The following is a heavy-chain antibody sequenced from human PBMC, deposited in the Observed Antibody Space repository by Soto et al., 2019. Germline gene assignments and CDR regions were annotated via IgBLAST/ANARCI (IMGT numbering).Heavy chain of an antibody. CDR2: ISSSSSTI. CDR3: ARDPGGRYYYDSSGYDYYYGMDV. J-gene: IGHJ6*02. D-gene: IGHD3-22*01. V-gene: IGHV3-48*02. CDR1: GFTFSSYS. Sequence: EVQLVESGGGLVQPGGSLRLSCAASGFTFSSYSMNWVRQAPGKGLEWVSYISSSSSTIYYADSVKGRFTISRDNAKNSLYLQMNSRRDEDTAVYYCARDPGGRYYYDSSGYDYYYGMDVWGQGTTVTVSS.